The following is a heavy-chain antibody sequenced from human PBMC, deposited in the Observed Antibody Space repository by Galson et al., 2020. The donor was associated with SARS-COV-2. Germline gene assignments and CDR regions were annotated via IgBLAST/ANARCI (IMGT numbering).Heavy chain of an antibody. CDR2: ISSGGRTI. CDR1: GFTFRNYG. J-gene: IGHJ4*02. Sequence: GESLKISCTTSGFTFRNYGMNWVRQAPGKGLEWVAYISSGGRTIYHADSVKGRFTISRDDSQNSLFLQMTSLRDEDTAVYQCGRSVGPYCRGDCSPVWGRGTLVTVSS. D-gene: IGHD2-21*02. V-gene: IGHV3-48*02. CDR3: GRSVGPYCRGDCSPV.